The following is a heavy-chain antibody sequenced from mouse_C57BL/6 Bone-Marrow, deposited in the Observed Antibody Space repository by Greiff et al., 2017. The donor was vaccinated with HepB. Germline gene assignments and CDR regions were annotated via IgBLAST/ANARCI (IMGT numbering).Heavy chain of an antibody. CDR1: GFTFSSYG. CDR3: ARRYDGYYGYAMDY. V-gene: IGHV5-6*01. Sequence: EVQGVESGGDLVKPGGSLKLSCAASGFTFSSYGMSWVRQTPDKRLEWVATISSGGSYTYYPDSVKGRFTISRDNAKNTLYLQMSSLKSEDTAMYYCARRYDGYYGYAMDYWGQGTSVTVSS. D-gene: IGHD2-3*01. J-gene: IGHJ4*01. CDR2: ISSGGSYT.